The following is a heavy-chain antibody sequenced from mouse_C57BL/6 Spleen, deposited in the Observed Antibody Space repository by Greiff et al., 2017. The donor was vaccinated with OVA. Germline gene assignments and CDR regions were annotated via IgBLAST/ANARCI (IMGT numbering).Heavy chain of an antibody. CDR1: GFSFNTYA. V-gene: IGHV10-1*01. J-gene: IGHJ3*01. CDR3: VGFYNFIY. Sequence: EVKLQESGGGLVQPKGSLKLSCAASGFSFNTYAMNWVRQAPGKGLEWVARIRSKSNNYATYYADSVKDRFTISRDDSESMLYLQMNNLKTEDTAMYYCVGFYNFIYWGQGTLVTVSA. CDR2: IRSKSNNYAT. D-gene: IGHD1-3*01.